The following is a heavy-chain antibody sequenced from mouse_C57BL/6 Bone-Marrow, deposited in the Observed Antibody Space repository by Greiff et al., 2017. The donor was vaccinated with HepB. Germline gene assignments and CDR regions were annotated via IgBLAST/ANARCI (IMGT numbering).Heavy chain of an antibody. D-gene: IGHD1-1*01. Sequence: EVQLQQSVAELVRPGASVKLSCTASGFNIKNTYMHWVKQRPEQGLEWIGRIDPANGNTKYAPKFQGKATITADTSTNTAYLQLSSLTSEDTAIYYCARDYYCSSYVAWFAYWGQGTLVTVSA. CDR3: ARDYYCSSYVAWFAY. CDR2: IDPANGNT. J-gene: IGHJ3*01. CDR1: GFNIKNTY. V-gene: IGHV14-3*01.